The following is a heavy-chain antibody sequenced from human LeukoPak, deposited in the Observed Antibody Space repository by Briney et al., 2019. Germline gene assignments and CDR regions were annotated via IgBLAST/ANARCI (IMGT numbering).Heavy chain of an antibody. D-gene: IGHD6-13*01. CDR1: GFTFSNAW. CDR3: TTLYSSSWYGEVY. Sequence: GGSLRLSCAASGFTFSNAWMSWVRQAPGKGQEWVGRIKSKTDGGTTDYAAPVKGRFTISRDDSKNTPYLQMNSLKTEDTAVYYCTTLYSSSWYGEVYWGQGTLVTVSS. V-gene: IGHV3-15*01. J-gene: IGHJ4*02. CDR2: IKSKTDGGTT.